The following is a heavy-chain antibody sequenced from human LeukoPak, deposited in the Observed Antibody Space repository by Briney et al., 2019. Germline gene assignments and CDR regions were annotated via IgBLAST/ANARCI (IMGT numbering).Heavy chain of an antibody. CDR2: INHSGST. J-gene: IGHJ4*02. CDR1: GGSFSGYY. D-gene: IGHD6-13*01. Sequence: PSETLSLTCAVYGGSFSGYYWSWIRQPPGKGLEWIGEINHSGSTNYNPSLKSRVTISVDTSKNQFSLKLSSVTAADTAVYYCARRLVRYSSSWYHFDYWGQGTLVTVSS. V-gene: IGHV4-34*01. CDR3: ARRLVRYSSSWYHFDY.